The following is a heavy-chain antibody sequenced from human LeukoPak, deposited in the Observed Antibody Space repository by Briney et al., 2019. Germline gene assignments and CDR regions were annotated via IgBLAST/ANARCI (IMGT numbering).Heavy chain of an antibody. CDR2: IYTSGST. CDR1: GGSISSYY. J-gene: IGHJ5*02. CDR3: ARGRRNSYGQRNWFDP. D-gene: IGHD5-18*01. Sequence: PSETLSLTRTVSGGSISSYYWSWIRQPAGKGLEWIGRIYTSGSTNYNPSLKSRVTMSVDTSKNQFSLKLSSVTAADTAVYYCARGRRNSYGQRNWFDPWGQGTLVTVSS. V-gene: IGHV4-4*07.